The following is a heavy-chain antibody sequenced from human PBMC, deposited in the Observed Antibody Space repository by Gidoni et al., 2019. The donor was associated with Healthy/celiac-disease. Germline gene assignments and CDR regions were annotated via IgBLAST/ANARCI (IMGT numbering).Heavy chain of an antibody. D-gene: IGHD4-17*01. CDR2: IKSKTDGGTT. Sequence: EVQLVESGGGLVKPGGSLRLSCAAAGFTFSNAWLSWVRQAPGKGLEWVGRIKSKTDGGTTDYAAPVKGRFTISRDDSKNTLYLQMNSLKTEDTAVYYCTTYPDVYGDYVGWFDPWGQGTLVTVSS. V-gene: IGHV3-15*01. J-gene: IGHJ5*02. CDR3: TTYPDVYGDYVGWFDP. CDR1: GFTFSNAW.